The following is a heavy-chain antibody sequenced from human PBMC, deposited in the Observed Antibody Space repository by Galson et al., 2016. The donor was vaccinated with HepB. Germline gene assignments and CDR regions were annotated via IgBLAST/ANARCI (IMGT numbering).Heavy chain of an antibody. V-gene: IGHV3-33*01. J-gene: IGHJ4*02. CDR2: IWHDGSNK. CDR3: AREMHVAAAAAFDF. Sequence: SLRLSCAASEFTFSTYGMHWVRQAPGKGLEWGALIWHDGSNKYYADSVKGRFTISRDNPKNTLYLQMNSLKVEDTAVYYCAREMHVAAAAAFDFWGRGTLVTVSS. D-gene: IGHD6-13*01. CDR1: EFTFSTYG.